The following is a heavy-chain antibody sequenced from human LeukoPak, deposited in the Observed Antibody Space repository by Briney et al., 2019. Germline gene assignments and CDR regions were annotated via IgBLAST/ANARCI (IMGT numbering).Heavy chain of an antibody. CDR2: INWNGGST. J-gene: IGHJ4*02. CDR3: ARDSSRDILTGFDY. CDR1: GFTFHDYG. D-gene: IGHD3-9*01. Sequence: GGSLRLSCAASGFTFHDYGMSWVRQAPGKGLEWVSGINWNGGSTGYADSVKGRFTISRYNAKNSLYLQLNSLRAEDTALYYCARDSSRDILTGFDYWGQGTLVTVSS. V-gene: IGHV3-20*04.